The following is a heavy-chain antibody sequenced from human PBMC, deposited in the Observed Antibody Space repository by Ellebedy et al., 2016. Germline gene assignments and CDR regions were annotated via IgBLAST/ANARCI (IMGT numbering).Heavy chain of an antibody. V-gene: IGHV3-23*01. CDR1: GFAFSTYF. CDR2: LSDDGRTT. CDR3: YYGHYSGY. D-gene: IGHD4-17*01. J-gene: IGHJ4*02. Sequence: GGSLRLXXATSGFAFSTYFMTWVRQAPGKGLEWVSTLSDDGRTTYLADSVKGRFTISRDNSRNTLYLQMDSLRAADTAVYYCYYGHYSGYWGQGTLVTVSS.